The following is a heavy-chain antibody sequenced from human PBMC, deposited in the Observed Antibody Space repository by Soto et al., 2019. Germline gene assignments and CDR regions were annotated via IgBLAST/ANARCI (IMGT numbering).Heavy chain of an antibody. V-gene: IGHV4-59*12. D-gene: IGHD3-16*02. CDR1: GGSPNYYY. CDR2: IDNNGKT. CDR3: ARPGYRADGLYRWFDP. J-gene: IGHJ5*02. Sequence: PSETLSLTCTISGGSPNYYYWTWIRQPPGKGLEWIGNIDNNGKTNYNPSLKSRVTISVDTSNNQFSLKVRSVTAADTAVYYCARPGYRADGLYRWFDPWGQGTLVTVSS.